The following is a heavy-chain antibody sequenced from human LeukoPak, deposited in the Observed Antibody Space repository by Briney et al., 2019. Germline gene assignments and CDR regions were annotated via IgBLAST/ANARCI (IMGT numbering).Heavy chain of an antibody. D-gene: IGHD3-10*01. V-gene: IGHV3-7*04. CDR3: ARQNNYHGSGSTIFDY. J-gene: IGHJ4*02. CDR1: GFTLSTYW. Sequence: GGSLRLSCAASGFTLSTYWASWVRQVSGRGLEWVASIKEDGSQKSYVDSVKGRFTISRDNAKNSLYLQMNSLRAEDTAVYYCARQNNYHGSGSTIFDYWGQGTLVTVSS. CDR2: IKEDGSQK.